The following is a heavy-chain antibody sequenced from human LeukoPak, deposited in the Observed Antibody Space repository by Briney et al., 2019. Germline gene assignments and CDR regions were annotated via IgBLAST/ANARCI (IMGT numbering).Heavy chain of an antibody. J-gene: IGHJ4*02. CDR3: VSAKVGSSWTY. Sequence: GASVKVSCKASGYTFTGYYMHWVRQAPGQGLEWMGRINPNSGGTNYAQKFHGRVTMTRDTSISTAYMELSRLRSDDTAVYYCVSAKVGSSWTYWGQGTLVTVSS. CDR1: GYTFTGYY. CDR2: INPNSGGT. V-gene: IGHV1-2*06. D-gene: IGHD6-13*01.